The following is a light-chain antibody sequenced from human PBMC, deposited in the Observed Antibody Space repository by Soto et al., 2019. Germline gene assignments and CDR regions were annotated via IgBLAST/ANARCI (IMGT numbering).Light chain of an antibody. CDR3: QQSYSTPLT. CDR1: QSISSY. Sequence: DIQMTQSPSSLSASVGDRVTITCRASQSISSYLNWYQQKPGKAPKLLLYAASSLQSGVPSRFSGSGSGTDFTLTISRLQTEDFATYYWQQSYSTPLTFGPGTKVELK. CDR2: AAS. V-gene: IGKV1-39*01. J-gene: IGKJ1*01.